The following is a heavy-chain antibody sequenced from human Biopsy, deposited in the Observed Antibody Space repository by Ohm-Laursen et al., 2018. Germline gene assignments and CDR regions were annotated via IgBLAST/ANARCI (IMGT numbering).Heavy chain of an antibody. CDR1: GFSFTGYY. D-gene: IGHD6-19*01. CDR3: ARNTGWYGDLYYFDY. Sequence: GASVKVSCKASGFSFTGYYIHWVRQAPGQGLEWMGMINPSGSTTSYPQIFQGRVTMTRDTSKSTVYMELSSLRSADTAVYFCARNTGWYGDLYYFDYWGQGTLVTVSS. CDR2: INPSGSTT. V-gene: IGHV1-46*01. J-gene: IGHJ4*02.